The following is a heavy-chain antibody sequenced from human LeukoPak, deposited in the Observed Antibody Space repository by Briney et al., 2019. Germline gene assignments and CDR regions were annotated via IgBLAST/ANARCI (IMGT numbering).Heavy chain of an antibody. CDR2: MNPNSGNT. CDR1: GYTLTELS. V-gene: IGHV1-8*01. CDR3: ARSHRRIVGATMGYYFDY. D-gene: IGHD1-26*01. J-gene: IGHJ4*02. Sequence: ASVKVSCKVSGYTLTELSMHWVRQATGQGLEWMGWMNPNSGNTGYAQKFQGRVTMTRNTSISTAYMELSSLRSEDTAVYYCARSHRRIVGATMGYYFDYWGQGTLVTVSS.